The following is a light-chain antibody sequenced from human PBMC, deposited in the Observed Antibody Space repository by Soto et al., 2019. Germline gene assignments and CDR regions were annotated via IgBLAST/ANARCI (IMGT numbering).Light chain of an antibody. J-gene: IGLJ1*01. CDR2: MVS. CDR1: SSDVGNYNY. Sequence: QSALTQPASVSGSPGQSITISCNGTSSDVGNYNYVSWYQQYPGRVPKLLIYMVSNRPSGVSNRFSGSKSGNTASLTISGHQAEDEADYFCTSPTPGSLYVFGTGTKLTVL. CDR3: TSPTPGSLYV. V-gene: IGLV2-14*01.